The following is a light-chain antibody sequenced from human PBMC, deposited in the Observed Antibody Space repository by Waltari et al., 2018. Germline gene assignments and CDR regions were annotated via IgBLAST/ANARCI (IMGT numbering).Light chain of an antibody. V-gene: IGKV1-16*01. CDR2: TAS. CDR3: LQYYSYPAT. CDR1: RSIGLY. J-gene: IGKJ3*01. Sequence: DVQMTQSPSSLSASVGDRVTITCRAGRSIGLYLAWVQQKPGKAPRSLIYTASSLQSGAPATFSGSGSGTEFTLTISSLQPEDFATYYCLQYYSYPATFGPGTKVDF.